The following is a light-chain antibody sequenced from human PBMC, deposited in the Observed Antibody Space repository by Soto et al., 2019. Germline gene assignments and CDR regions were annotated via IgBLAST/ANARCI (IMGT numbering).Light chain of an antibody. Sequence: EIVLTQSPGTLSLSPGERATLSCRASQSVSSSYFAWYQQKPGQAPRLLIYGASSRATGIPDRFSGSGSGTDFTLTISRLEPEDFAVYYCQQYSDSWWTFGQGTKV. V-gene: IGKV3-20*01. CDR1: QSVSSSY. CDR3: QQYSDSWWT. CDR2: GAS. J-gene: IGKJ1*01.